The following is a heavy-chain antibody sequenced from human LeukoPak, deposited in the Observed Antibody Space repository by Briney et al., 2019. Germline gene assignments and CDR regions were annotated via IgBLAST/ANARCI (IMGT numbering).Heavy chain of an antibody. J-gene: IGHJ4*02. V-gene: IGHV3-30*02. CDR2: IRYDGSNK. CDR3: AKALGVTGVHLDH. CDR1: GFTFSSYV. D-gene: IGHD1-1*01. Sequence: GGSLRLSCAAAGFTFSSYVMHWVRQAPGKGLEWVAFIRYDGSNKYYADSVKGRFTISRDNSKNTLYLQLNSLRAEDTAVYYCAKALGVTGVHLDHWGQGTLVTGSS.